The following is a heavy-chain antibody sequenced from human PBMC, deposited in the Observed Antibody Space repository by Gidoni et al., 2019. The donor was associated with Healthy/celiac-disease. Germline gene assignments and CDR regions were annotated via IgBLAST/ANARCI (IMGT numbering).Heavy chain of an antibody. Sequence: QITLKESGPTLVKPTQTLTLTCTFSGFSLSTSGVGVGWIRQPPGKALEWLALIYWDDDKRYSPSLKSRLTITKDTSKNQVVLTMTNMDPVDTATYYCAHRRDYNWNLDAFDIWGQGTMVTVSS. CDR3: AHRRDYNWNLDAFDI. J-gene: IGHJ3*02. CDR2: IYWDDDK. D-gene: IGHD1-1*01. CDR1: GFSLSTSGVG. V-gene: IGHV2-5*02.